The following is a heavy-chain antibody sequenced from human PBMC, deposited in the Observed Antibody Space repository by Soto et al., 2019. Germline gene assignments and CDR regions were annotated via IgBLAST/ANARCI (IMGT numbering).Heavy chain of an antibody. V-gene: IGHV3-66*01. CDR1: GFTVSSNY. J-gene: IGHJ4*02. CDR2: IYSGGST. CDR3: ARGGITGTDYFDY. D-gene: IGHD1-20*01. Sequence: GGSLRLSCAASGFTVSSNYMSWVRQAPGKGLEWVSVIYSGGSTYYADSVKGRFTISRDNSKNTLYLQMNSLRAEDTVVYYCARGGITGTDYFDYWGQGTLVTVSS.